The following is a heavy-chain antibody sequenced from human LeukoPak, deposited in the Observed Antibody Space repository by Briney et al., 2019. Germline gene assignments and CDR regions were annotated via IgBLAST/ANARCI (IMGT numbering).Heavy chain of an antibody. D-gene: IGHD6-13*01. CDR1: GFPFSDYY. J-gene: IGHJ4*02. V-gene: IGHV3-21*01. Sequence: GGSLRLSCAASGFPFSDYYMNWVRQAPGKGLEWVSAISSSSTYIYYADSVRGRFTISRDNAKNSLFLQMDSLRVDDTAVYYCANLFASSWSVDYWGRGTLVTVSS. CDR2: ISSSSTYI. CDR3: ANLFASSWSVDY.